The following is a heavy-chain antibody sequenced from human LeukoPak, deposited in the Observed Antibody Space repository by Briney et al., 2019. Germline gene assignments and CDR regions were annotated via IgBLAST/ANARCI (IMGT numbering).Heavy chain of an antibody. V-gene: IGHV3-7*01. J-gene: IGHJ6*02. CDR2: IKQDGSEK. Sequence: PGGSLRLSCAASGFIFSNYLMSWVRQAPGKGLEWVANIKQDGSEKYYADSVKGRLTISRDNAKNSLYLQMNSLRAEDTAVHYCARDVWQQLTPGPDHYYYYGMDVWGQGTTVTVSS. D-gene: IGHD6-13*01. CDR3: ARDVWQQLTPGPDHYYYYGMDV. CDR1: GFIFSNYL.